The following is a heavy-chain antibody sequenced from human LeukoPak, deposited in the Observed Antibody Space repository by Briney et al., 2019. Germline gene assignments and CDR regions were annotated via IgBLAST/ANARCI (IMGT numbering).Heavy chain of an antibody. V-gene: IGHV3-7*01. J-gene: IGHJ4*02. CDR2: IKQDGSEK. CDR3: ARVRGGYCSSTSCSHGMDY. D-gene: IGHD2-2*01. Sequence: GGSLRLCCAASGFTFSSYWMSWVRQAPGKGLEWVANIKQDGSEKDYVDSVKGRFTISRDNAKNSLYLQMNSLRAEDTAVYYCARVRGGYCSSTSCSHGMDYWGQGTLVTVSS. CDR1: GFTFSSYW.